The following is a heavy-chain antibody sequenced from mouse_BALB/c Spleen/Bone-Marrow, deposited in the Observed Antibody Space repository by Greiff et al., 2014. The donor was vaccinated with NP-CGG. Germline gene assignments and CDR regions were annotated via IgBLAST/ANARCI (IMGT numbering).Heavy chain of an antibody. Sequence: EVKLVESGGGLVKPGGSLKLSCAASGFTFSTYAMSWVRQTPEKRLEWVASISNGGSIYYQDSVKGRFTISRDNARNILYLQMSSLRSEDTAMYYCARAPQLLYYFDYWGQGTTLTVSS. D-gene: IGHD4-1*02. J-gene: IGHJ2*01. CDR3: ARAPQLLYYFDY. CDR2: ISNGGSI. CDR1: GFTFSTYA. V-gene: IGHV5-6-5*01.